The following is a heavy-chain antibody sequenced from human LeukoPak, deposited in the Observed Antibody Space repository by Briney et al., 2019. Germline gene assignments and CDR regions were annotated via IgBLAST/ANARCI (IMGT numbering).Heavy chain of an antibody. CDR1: GYTFTSYD. CDR2: INPNSGGT. CDR3: ARDTSGSPFAFDI. J-gene: IGHJ3*02. V-gene: IGHV1-2*02. Sequence: ASVKVSCKASGYTFTSYDINWVRQATGQGLEWMGWINPNSGGTNYAQKFQGRVTMTRDTSISTAYMELSRLRSDDTAVYYCARDTSGSPFAFDIWGQGTMVTVSS. D-gene: IGHD1-26*01.